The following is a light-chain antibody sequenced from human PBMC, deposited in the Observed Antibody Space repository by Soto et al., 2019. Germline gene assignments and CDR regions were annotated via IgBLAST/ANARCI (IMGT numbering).Light chain of an antibody. V-gene: IGKV3-15*01. CDR3: QQYNNRPPET. CDR2: AAS. Sequence: EIEMTQSPATLSVSPGETATLSCRASQSVNSNLAWYQQKPGQAPRLLIYAASTRATGIPARFSGSGSGTEFTLTISSLQSEDFAIYYCQQYNNRPPETFGQGTKLE. J-gene: IGKJ2*01. CDR1: QSVNSN.